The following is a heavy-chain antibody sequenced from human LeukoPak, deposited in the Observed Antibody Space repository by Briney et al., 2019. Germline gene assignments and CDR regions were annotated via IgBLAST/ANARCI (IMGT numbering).Heavy chain of an antibody. CDR2: IYYSGST. CDR1: GGSISSYY. Sequence: SETLSLTCTVSGGSISSYYWSWLRQPPGKGLEGIGYIYYSGSTNYNPSLKSRVTISVDTSKNQFSLKLSSLTAADTAVYYCARAATARAPFWIWGQGTMVTVSS. CDR3: ARAATARAPFWI. J-gene: IGHJ3*02. D-gene: IGHD3-3*01. V-gene: IGHV4-59*01.